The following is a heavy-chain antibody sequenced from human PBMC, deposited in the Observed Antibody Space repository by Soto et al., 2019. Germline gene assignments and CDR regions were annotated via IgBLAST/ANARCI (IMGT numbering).Heavy chain of an antibody. CDR1: GGSISSSSYY. CDR2: IYYSGST. CDR3: ARRAVVVAATLEYYYYYMDV. J-gene: IGHJ6*03. D-gene: IGHD2-15*01. Sequence: QLQLQESGPGLVKPSETLSLTCTVSGGSISSSSYYWGWIRQPPGKGLEWIGSIYYSGSTYYNPSLKSRVTISVDTSKNQFSLKLSSVTAADTAVYYCARRAVVVAATLEYYYYYMDVWGKGTTVTVSS. V-gene: IGHV4-39*01.